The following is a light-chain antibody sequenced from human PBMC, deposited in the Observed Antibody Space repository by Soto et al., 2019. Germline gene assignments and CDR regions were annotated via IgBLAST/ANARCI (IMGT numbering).Light chain of an antibody. V-gene: IGKV4-1*01. J-gene: IGKJ2*01. CDR2: WAS. CDR1: QSVLYSSDSKNY. CDR3: QQYYSTPYP. Sequence: DIVMTQSPDSLAVSLGERATINCKSSQSVLYSSDSKNYLAWYQQKPGQPPKLLIYWASTRESGVPDRFSGSGSGTDFALTISGLQAADVAVYYCQQYYSTPYPFGQGTKLAIK.